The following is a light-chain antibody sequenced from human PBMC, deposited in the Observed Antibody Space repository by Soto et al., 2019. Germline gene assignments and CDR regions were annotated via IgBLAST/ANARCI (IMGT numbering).Light chain of an antibody. V-gene: IGLV2-14*01. J-gene: IGLJ1*01. Sequence: QSVLTQPASVSGSPGQSITISCTGTSSDVGGYNYVSWYQQHPGKAPKLMIYDVSNRPSGVSNRFSGSKSGNTASLTISGLQAEDAAGYYCRSYTSSSLYVFGTGTKLTVL. CDR3: RSYTSSSLYV. CDR1: SSDVGGYNY. CDR2: DVS.